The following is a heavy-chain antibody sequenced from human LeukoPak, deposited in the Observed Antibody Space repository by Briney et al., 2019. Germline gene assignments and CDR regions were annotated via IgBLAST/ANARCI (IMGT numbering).Heavy chain of an antibody. J-gene: IGHJ4*02. D-gene: IGHD6-19*01. Sequence: SETLSLTCTVSGGSLSSYYWSWIRQPPGKGLEGIGYIYYSGSTNYNPSLKSRVTISVDTSKNQFSLKLSSVTAADTAVYYCARDSSGWEDYWGQGTLVTVSS. CDR3: ARDSSGWEDY. CDR1: GGSLSSYY. CDR2: IYYSGST. V-gene: IGHV4-59*01.